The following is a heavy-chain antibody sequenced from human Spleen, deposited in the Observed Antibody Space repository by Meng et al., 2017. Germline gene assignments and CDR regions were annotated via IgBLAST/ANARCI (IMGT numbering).Heavy chain of an antibody. V-gene: IGHV5-51*01. CDR3: ARHRSVGDTTGLSAWFDP. CDR2: IYPGDSDP. Sequence: GESLKISCKGSGYSFATYWIAWVRQMPGKGLEWMGVIYPGDSDPIYSPSFQGQVTFSVDRTIRAAYLQWSGLKASDTAMYYCARHRSVGDTTGLSAWFDPWGQGTLVTVSS. D-gene: IGHD1-26*01. J-gene: IGHJ5*02. CDR1: GYSFATYW.